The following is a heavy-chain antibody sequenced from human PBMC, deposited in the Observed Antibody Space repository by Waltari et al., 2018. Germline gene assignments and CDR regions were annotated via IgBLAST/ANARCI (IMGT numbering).Heavy chain of an antibody. J-gene: IGHJ4*02. CDR1: GYSFIDYF. D-gene: IGHD6-25*01. CDR3: APLPGGSGQTFDY. Sequence: EVHLVQSGAEVKQPGATVKIACKASGYSFIDYFMHWVQQAPGKGLEWMGRIDPEDGEIVYAEKFQGRVTMTADTSGDTAYLELTGLTSGDTAVYYCAPLPGGSGQTFDYWGQGTLVTVSS. CDR2: IDPEDGEI. V-gene: IGHV1-69-2*01.